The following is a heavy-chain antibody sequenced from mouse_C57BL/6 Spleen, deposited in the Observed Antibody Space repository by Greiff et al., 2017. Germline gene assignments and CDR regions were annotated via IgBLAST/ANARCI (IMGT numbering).Heavy chain of an antibody. CDR2: ISYDGSN. J-gene: IGHJ1*03. CDR3: ARAVLLRYNWYFDV. CDR1: GYSITSGYY. D-gene: IGHD1-1*01. Sequence: EVKLMESGPGLVKPSQSLSLTCSVTGYSITSGYYWNWIRQFPGNKLEWMGYISYDGSNNYNPSLKNRIPITRDTSKNQFFLKLNSVTTEDTATYYCARAVLLRYNWYFDVWGTGTTVTVSS. V-gene: IGHV3-6*01.